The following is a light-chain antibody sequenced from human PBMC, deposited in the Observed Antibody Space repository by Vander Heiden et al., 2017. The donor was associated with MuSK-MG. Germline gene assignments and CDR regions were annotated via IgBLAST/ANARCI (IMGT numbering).Light chain of an antibody. V-gene: IGKV3-20*01. CDR3: QQYGDSEA. Sequence: EIVLTQSPGTLSLSPGERATLSCRASQSVSSNYLAWYQQKPGQSPRLLIYGASNRATGIPDRFSGSGSGTDFTLTISRLEPEDFAVYFWQQYGDSEAFGPGTKVDIK. J-gene: IGKJ3*01. CDR1: QSVSSNY. CDR2: GAS.